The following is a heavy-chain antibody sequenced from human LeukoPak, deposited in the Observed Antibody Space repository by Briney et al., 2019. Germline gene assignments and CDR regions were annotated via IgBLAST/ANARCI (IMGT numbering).Heavy chain of an antibody. V-gene: IGHV3-23*01. CDR2: ISGSGGST. CDR1: GFTFDDYD. D-gene: IGHD3-22*01. J-gene: IGHJ4*02. CDR3: AKDRAYYSDSSGYYLVRAYDY. Sequence: GGSLRLSCAASGFTFDDYDMSWVRQAPGKGLEWVSAISGSGGSTYYADSVKGRFTISRDNSKNTLYLQMNSLRAEDTAVYYCAKDRAYYSDSSGYYLVRAYDYWGQGTLVTVSS.